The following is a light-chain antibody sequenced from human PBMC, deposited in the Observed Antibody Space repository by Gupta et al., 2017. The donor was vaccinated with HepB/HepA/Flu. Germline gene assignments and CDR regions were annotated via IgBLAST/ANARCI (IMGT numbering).Light chain of an antibody. CDR2: DVG. J-gene: IGLJ2*01. CDR3: CSYTTSNTVI. Sequence: QSALTQPAPVSGSPGPSITISCTGTSSDVGAYNYVSWYQQHPGKSPKVLVYDVGQRPSGVSNRFSGSKSGNTASLTISGPQAEDEADYYCCSYTTSNTVIFGGGTKVTVL. V-gene: IGLV2-14*03. CDR1: SSDVGAYNY.